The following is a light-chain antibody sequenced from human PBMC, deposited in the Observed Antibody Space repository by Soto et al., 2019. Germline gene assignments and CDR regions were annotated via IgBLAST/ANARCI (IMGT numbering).Light chain of an antibody. CDR1: QSISSN. J-gene: IGKJ4*01. CDR2: AAS. Sequence: EVVMTQSPATLSVSPGERATLSCRASQSISSNLGWYQQKPGQAPRLLIYAASTRATGIPARFSGSGSGTEFTLTISSLQSEDFAVYYCQQYNNWPPLTFGGGTKLEIK. CDR3: QQYNNWPPLT. V-gene: IGKV3D-15*01.